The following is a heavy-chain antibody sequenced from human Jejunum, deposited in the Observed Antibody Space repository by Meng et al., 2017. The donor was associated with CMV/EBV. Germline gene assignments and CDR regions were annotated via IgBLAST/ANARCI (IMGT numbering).Heavy chain of an antibody. D-gene: IGHD3-3*01. J-gene: IGHJ4*02. V-gene: IGHV1-69*12. CDR2: IIPISGTT. CDR1: GVTFSSNT. Sequence: QVHLAQSGPEVKKPXSSVKVSCKASGVTFSSNTFSWVRQAPGQGLEWMGGIIPISGTTNSAQKFQGRVTITADESTSTAYMELSSLRSEDTAIYYSASPAYDFWSGYPPFDDWGQGTLVTVSS. CDR3: ASPAYDFWSGYPPFDD.